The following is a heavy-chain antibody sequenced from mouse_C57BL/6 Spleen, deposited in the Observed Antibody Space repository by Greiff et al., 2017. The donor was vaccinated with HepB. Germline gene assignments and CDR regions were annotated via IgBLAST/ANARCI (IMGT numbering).Heavy chain of an antibody. D-gene: IGHD1-1*01. CDR1: GYAFSSYW. CDR2: IYPGDGGT. Sequence: VQLQQSGAELVKPGASVKISCKASGYAFSSYWMNWVKQRPGKGLEWIGQIYPGDGGTNYNGKFKGKATLTADKSSSTAYMQLSSLTSEDSAVYFCSRFITTVVADWYFDVWGTGTTVTVSS. CDR3: SRFITTVVADWYFDV. J-gene: IGHJ1*03. V-gene: IGHV1-80*01.